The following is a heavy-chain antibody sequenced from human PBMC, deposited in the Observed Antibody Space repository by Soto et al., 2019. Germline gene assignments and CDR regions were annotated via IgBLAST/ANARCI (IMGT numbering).Heavy chain of an antibody. D-gene: IGHD3-22*01. Sequence: PGGSLRLSCAASGFTFSSYAMSWVRQAPGKGLEWVSAISGSGGSTYNADSVKGRFTISRDNSKITLYLQMNSLRAEDTAVYYCAKDSRHDYPDYYDYWGQGTLVTVSS. CDR3: AKDSRHDYPDYYDY. J-gene: IGHJ4*02. V-gene: IGHV3-23*01. CDR1: GFTFSSYA. CDR2: ISGSGGST.